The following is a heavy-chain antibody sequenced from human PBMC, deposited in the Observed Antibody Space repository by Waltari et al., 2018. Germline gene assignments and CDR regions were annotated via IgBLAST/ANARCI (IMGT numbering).Heavy chain of an antibody. CDR2: IYHSGNA. CDR3: ARLDYGDNEPLDY. J-gene: IGHJ4*02. D-gene: IGHD4-17*01. CDR1: GFSISSGYY. V-gene: IGHV4-38-2*02. Sequence: HLHESGPGLVKPSETLSLTCIVSGFSISSGYYWGWVRPPPGKGLEWIGSIYHSGNAYYNPSLESRVTISVDPSSNQFSLKVRSVTAADTAVYYCARLDYGDNEPLDYWGQGTLVTVSS.